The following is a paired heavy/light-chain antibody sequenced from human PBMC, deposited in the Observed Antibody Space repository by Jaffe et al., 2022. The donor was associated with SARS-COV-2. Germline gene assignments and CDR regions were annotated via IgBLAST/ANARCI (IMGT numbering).Heavy chain of an antibody. CDR3: AKGVEEYCAGGGCYGSSY. Sequence: EVQLVESGGALVQPGGSLRLACAASGFTFSRYVMNWVRQAPGKGLEWVSGISGSGARTYYADSVKGRFTISRDNSKNTLFLQMNSLRDEDTAVYYCAKGVEEYCAGGGCYGSSYWGQGTLVTVSS. CDR1: GFTFSRYV. D-gene: IGHD2-8*02. V-gene: IGHV3-23*04. CDR2: ISGSGART. J-gene: IGHJ4*02.
Light chain of an antibody. J-gene: IGKJ1*01. CDR3: QQYNSYPWT. CDR2: ATS. CDR1: QGISNY. V-gene: IGKV1-16*02. Sequence: DIQMTQSPSSLSASVGDRVTITCRASQGISNYLAWFQQKPGKAPKSLIYATSSLQRGVPSKFSGTGSGTDFTLTISSLQPEDFATYYCQQYNSYPWTFGQGTKVEIK.